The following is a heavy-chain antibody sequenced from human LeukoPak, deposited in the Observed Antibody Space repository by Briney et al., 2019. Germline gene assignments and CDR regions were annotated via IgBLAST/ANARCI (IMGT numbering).Heavy chain of an antibody. D-gene: IGHD6-19*01. CDR2: ISYDGSNK. CDR3: GGGWYFFDY. V-gene: IGHV3-30*03. CDR1: GFSFSTYG. Sequence: PGGSLRLSCAASGFSFSTYGMHCVRQAPGKGLEWVAVISYDGSNKYYGDTVKGRFTISRDNSKNTLYLQMNSLRAEDTAVYYCGGGWYFFDYWGQGTLVTVSS. J-gene: IGHJ4*02.